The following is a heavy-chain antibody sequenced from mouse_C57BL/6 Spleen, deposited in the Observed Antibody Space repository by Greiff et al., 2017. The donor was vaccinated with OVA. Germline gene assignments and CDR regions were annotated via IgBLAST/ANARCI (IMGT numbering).Heavy chain of an antibody. J-gene: IGHJ4*01. CDR3: ARGSYGYDEGGYAMDY. CDR2: INPNNGGT. D-gene: IGHD2-2*01. Sequence: VQLKQSGPELVKPGASVKMSCKASGYTFTDYNMHWVKQSHGKSLEWIGYINPNNGGTSYNQKFKGKATLTVNKSSSTAYMELRSLTSEDSAVYYCARGSYGYDEGGYAMDYWGQGTSVTVSS. V-gene: IGHV1-22*01. CDR1: GYTFTDYN.